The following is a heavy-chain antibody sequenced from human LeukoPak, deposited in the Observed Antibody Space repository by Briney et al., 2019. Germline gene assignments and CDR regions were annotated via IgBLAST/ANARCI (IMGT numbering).Heavy chain of an antibody. J-gene: IGHJ3*02. CDR3: AASSGWYVGDAFDI. D-gene: IGHD6-19*01. CDR1: TFTFNDYY. Sequence: AGTLRLTCAASTFTFNDYYMSRHRQAPGKGLKGVSYISSSGTTKYYTDSVKGRFSISRDNAKNSLYLQMNSLRAEDTAVYYCAASSGWYVGDAFDIWGQGTMVTVSS. V-gene: IGHV3-11*01. CDR2: ISSSGTTK.